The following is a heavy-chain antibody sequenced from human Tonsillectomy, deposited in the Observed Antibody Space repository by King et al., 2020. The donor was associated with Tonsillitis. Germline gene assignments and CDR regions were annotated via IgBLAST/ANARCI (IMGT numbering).Heavy chain of an antibody. J-gene: IGHJ4*02. V-gene: IGHV3-30*18. CDR3: AKVPDDSKYVLDY. Sequence: QVQLVESGGGVVQAGRSLRLSCAASGFTFSSYGMHWVRQAPGKGLEWVAVISYDGSNKYYADSVKGRFTISRDNSKNTLYLQMNSLRAEDTAVYFCAKVPDDSKYVLDYWGQGTLVTVSS. D-gene: IGHD4-11*01. CDR1: GFTFSSYG. CDR2: ISYDGSNK.